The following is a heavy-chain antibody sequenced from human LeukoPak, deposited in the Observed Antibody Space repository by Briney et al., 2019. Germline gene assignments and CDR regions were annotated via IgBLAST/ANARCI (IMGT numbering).Heavy chain of an antibody. CDR3: ARASSGPNSYFDY. Sequence: PSETLSLTCAVYGGSFSGYYWSWIRQPPGKGLEWIGEINHSGSTNYNPSLKSRVTISVDTSKNQFSLKLSSVTAADTAVYYCARASSGPNSYFDYWGQGTLVTVSP. V-gene: IGHV4-34*01. CDR1: GGSFSGYY. J-gene: IGHJ4*02. CDR2: INHSGST. D-gene: IGHD2-15*01.